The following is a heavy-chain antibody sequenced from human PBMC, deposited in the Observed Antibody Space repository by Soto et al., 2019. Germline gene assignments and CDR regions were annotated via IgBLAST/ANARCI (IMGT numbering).Heavy chain of an antibody. Sequence: GGSLRLSCAASGFTFSTYAMSWVRQAPGTGLEWVSGVTNVGGTINYADSVKGRFTISRDNSKHTLYLQMSSLRAEDTAVYYCAKDGNNGYAFDHWGQGTLVIVSS. V-gene: IGHV3-23*01. CDR3: AKDGNNGYAFDH. CDR2: VTNVGGTI. J-gene: IGHJ4*02. D-gene: IGHD2-2*03. CDR1: GFTFSTYA.